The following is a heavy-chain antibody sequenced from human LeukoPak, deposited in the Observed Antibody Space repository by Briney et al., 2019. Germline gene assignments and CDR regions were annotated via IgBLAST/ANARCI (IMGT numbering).Heavy chain of an antibody. J-gene: IGHJ4*02. CDR1: GFTFDDYA. CDR2: ISWNSGSI. V-gene: IGHV3-9*01. D-gene: IGHD5-24*01. Sequence: PGRSLRLSCAASGFTFDDYAMHWVRQAPGKGREWVSGISWNSGSIGYADSVKGRFTISRDNAKNSLYLQMNSLRAEDTALYYCAKDAGDGYNLQDYLGYWGQGTLVTVSS. CDR3: AKDAGDGYNLQDYLGY.